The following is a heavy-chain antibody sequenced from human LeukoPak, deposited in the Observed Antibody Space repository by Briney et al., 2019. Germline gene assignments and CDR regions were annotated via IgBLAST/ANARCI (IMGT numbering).Heavy chain of an antibody. V-gene: IGHV4-59*08. CDR1: GGSISTFY. D-gene: IGHD6-19*01. CDR3: ARQSFSSGPFFDY. CDR2: IHSSGST. Sequence: SETLSLTCTVSGGSISTFYWSWIRQPPGKGPEWIGFIHSSGSTNYNPSLKSRVITSVDTSNNQFSLKLSSVTAADTAVYYCARQSFSSGPFFDYWGQGTLVTVSS. J-gene: IGHJ4*02.